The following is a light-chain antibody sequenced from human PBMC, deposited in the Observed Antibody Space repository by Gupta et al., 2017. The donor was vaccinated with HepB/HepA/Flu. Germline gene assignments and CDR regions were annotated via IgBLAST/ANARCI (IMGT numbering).Light chain of an antibody. V-gene: IGKV3-15*01. J-gene: IGKJ1*01. CDR2: GAS. CDR3: QQHNNCPPWT. Sequence: EIVMTQSPATLSVSPGERATLSCRASQSVSSNLAWYQQQPSQAPRLLIYGASTRATAIPARFSGSGCGTEFTLTISSRQSEDFAVDYYQQHNNCPPWTFGQGTKVEMK. CDR1: QSVSSN.